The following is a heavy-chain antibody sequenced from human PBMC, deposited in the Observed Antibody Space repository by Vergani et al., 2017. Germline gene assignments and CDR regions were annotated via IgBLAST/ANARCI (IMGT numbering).Heavy chain of an antibody. CDR2: ISWNSGGI. D-gene: IGHD1-26*01. CDR3: AKGWGIVVPEDDFDI. Sequence: EMQLVESGGGLVQPGRSLRLSCAASGFTFDDYAMHWVRQAPGKGLEWVSGISWNSGGIGYADSVKGRFTISRENAKNSLYLQMNSLRAEDTALYYCAKGWGIVVPEDDFDIWGQGTMITVDS. J-gene: IGHJ3*02. CDR1: GFTFDDYA. V-gene: IGHV3-9*01.